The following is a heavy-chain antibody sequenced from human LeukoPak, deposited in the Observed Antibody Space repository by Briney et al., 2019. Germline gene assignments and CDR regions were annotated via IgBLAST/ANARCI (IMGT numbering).Heavy chain of an antibody. CDR2: ISAYNGNT. V-gene: IGHV1-18*01. D-gene: IGHD6-13*01. CDR1: GYTFTSYG. CDR3: AKIWYSSSWYSTIFDY. J-gene: IGHJ4*02. Sequence: ASVKVSCKASGYTFTSYGISWVRQAPGQGLEWMGWISAYNGNTNYAQKLQGRVTMTTDTSTSTAYMELRSLRSDDTAVYYCAKIWYSSSWYSTIFDYWGQGTLVTVSS.